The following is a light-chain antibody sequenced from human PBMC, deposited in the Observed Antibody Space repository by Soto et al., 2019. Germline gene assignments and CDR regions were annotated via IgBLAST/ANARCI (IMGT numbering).Light chain of an antibody. J-gene: IGLJ2*01. CDR2: EVS. CDR3: SSYTSSSTLV. Sequence: QSALTQPASVSGSPGQSITISCTGTSGDVGAYDYISWYQQYPGKVPKLMMYEVSYRPSGVSNRFSGSKSGNTASLTISGLXXXXXXDXYCSSYTSSSTLVFGGGTKVTVL. CDR1: SGDVGAYDY. V-gene: IGLV2-14*01.